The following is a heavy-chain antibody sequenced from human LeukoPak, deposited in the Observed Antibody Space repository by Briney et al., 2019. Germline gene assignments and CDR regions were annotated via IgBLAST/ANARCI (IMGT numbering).Heavy chain of an antibody. CDR2: ISDSGGST. CDR1: GFTFSTYV. Sequence: GGSLRLSCAASGFTFSTYVMNWLRQAPVKGLEWVSTISDSGGSTYYADSVKGRFTISRDNSKSTLYLQMNSLRAEDTAVYYCGRYYVMDVWGQGTSVTVSS. CDR3: GRYYVMDV. V-gene: IGHV3-23*01. J-gene: IGHJ6*02.